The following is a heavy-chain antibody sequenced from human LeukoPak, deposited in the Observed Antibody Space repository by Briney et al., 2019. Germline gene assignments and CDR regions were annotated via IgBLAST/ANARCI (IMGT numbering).Heavy chain of an antibody. CDR1: GGSISSSSYY. CDR2: IYYSGST. Sequence: SETLSLTCTVSGGSISSSSYYWGWIRQPPGKGLEWIGYIYYSGSTNYNPSLKSRVTISVDTSKNQCSLKVTSVTAADTAVYYCARSPNFYYDGSGAFDIWGQGTMVTVSS. D-gene: IGHD3-22*01. CDR3: ARSPNFYYDGSGAFDI. J-gene: IGHJ3*02. V-gene: IGHV4-61*05.